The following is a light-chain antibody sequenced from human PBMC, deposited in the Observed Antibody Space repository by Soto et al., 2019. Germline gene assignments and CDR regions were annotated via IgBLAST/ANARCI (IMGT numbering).Light chain of an antibody. V-gene: IGKV3-11*01. CDR2: YAS. CDR3: QQRSTWLT. J-gene: IGKJ4*01. Sequence: EIVLTQSPATLSLSPGERATLSCRASQSVSSYLAWYQQKPGQAPRLLIYYASNRATGNPARFSGSGYGTFFHLTISSLEHEDFEVYYCQQRSTWLTFGGGTKVEIK. CDR1: QSVSSY.